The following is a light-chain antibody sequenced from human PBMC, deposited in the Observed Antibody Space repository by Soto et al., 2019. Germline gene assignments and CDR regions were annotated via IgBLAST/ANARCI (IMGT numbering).Light chain of an antibody. CDR2: DNN. J-gene: IGLJ1*01. CDR1: SSNIGNNY. CDR3: GTWDSSLSAYV. Sequence: QSVLTQPPSVSAAPGQKVTISCSGSSSNIGNNYVSWYQQLPRTAPKLLIYDNNKRPSGIPDRFSGSKSGTSATLGITGLQTWDEADYYCGTWDSSLSAYVFGTGTKLTVL. V-gene: IGLV1-51*01.